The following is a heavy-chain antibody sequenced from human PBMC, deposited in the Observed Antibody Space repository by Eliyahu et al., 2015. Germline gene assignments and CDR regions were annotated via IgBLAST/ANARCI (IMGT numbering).Heavy chain of an antibody. CDR2: IYWDDDK. J-gene: IGHJ5*02. CDR1: RFSXDTYGXG. V-gene: IGHV2-5*02. Sequence: QITLKESGPTLVKPTQTXTXTXTFSRFSXDTYGXGVGXIRQPPGKALEWLALIYWDDDKRYSPSLKSRLAITEDTSKNQVVLTMTNMDPVDTATYYCARRPPGTQWFDPWGQGTLVTVSS. D-gene: IGHD1-26*01. CDR3: ARRPPGTQWFDP.